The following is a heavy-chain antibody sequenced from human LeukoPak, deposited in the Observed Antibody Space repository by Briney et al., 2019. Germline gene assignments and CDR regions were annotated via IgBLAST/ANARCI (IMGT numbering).Heavy chain of an antibody. CDR1: GFVFSTYS. Sequence: GGSLRLSCAACGFVFSTYSMNWIRQAPGKGLEWISYISSSSSSIYYADSVKGRFTISRDNAKNSLYLQMNSLRDEDTAVYYCARDIEIAAAYYFDYWGQGTLVTVSS. V-gene: IGHV3-48*02. CDR3: ARDIEIAAAYYFDY. CDR2: ISSSSSSI. J-gene: IGHJ4*02. D-gene: IGHD6-13*01.